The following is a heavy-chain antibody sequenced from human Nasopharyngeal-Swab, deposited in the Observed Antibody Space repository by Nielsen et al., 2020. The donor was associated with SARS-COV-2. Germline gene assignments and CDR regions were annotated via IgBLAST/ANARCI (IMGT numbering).Heavy chain of an antibody. CDR1: GGSIRKKTYY. Sequence: SETLSLTCTASGGSIRKKTYYWGWIRQSPGKGLEWIGSIDRSGNTYYNPSFRSRVTISVDTSNTQLSLRLSSVTAADTAIYYCARDDNNIRWNYHWGQGTLVTVSS. J-gene: IGHJ5*02. V-gene: IGHV4-39*07. CDR3: ARDDNNIRWNYH. D-gene: IGHD1-7*01. CDR2: IDRSGNT.